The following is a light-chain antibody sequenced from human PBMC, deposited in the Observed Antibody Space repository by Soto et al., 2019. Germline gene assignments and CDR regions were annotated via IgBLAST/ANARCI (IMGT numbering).Light chain of an antibody. CDR2: DAS. CDR3: QQYAYSPLN. J-gene: IGKJ4*01. CDR1: RSVGNNY. Sequence: EIVLTQSPGTLSLSPGERATLSCRASRSVGNNYLAWYQQRPGQAPNLLIYDASSRATGIPDRFSGSGSGTDFTLTITRLEPEDSAMYYCQQYAYSPLNFGGGT. V-gene: IGKV3-20*01.